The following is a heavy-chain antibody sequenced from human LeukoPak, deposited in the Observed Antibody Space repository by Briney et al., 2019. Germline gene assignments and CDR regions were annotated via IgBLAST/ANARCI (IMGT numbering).Heavy chain of an antibody. CDR3: ANTRGYGYYFNY. J-gene: IGHJ4*02. CDR1: GFTFSDYY. V-gene: IGHV3-11*04. Sequence: GGSLRLSCAASGFTFSDYYMSWIRQAPGKGLEWVSYISSGSTIYYADSVKGRFTISRDNAKNSLYLQMNSLRAEDTAVYYCANTRGYGYYFNYWGQGTLVTVSS. D-gene: IGHD2-15*01. CDR2: ISSGSTI.